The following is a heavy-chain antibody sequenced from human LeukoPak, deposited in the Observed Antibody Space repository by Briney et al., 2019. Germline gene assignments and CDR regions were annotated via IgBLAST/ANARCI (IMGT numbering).Heavy chain of an antibody. CDR1: GGSISSSSYY. J-gene: IGHJ4*02. CDR3: ARRSEGATNY. D-gene: IGHD1-26*01. Sequence: PSETLSLTCTVSGGSISSSSYYWGWIRQPPGKGLEWIGSIYYSGSTYYNPSLKSRVTISVDTPKNQFSLKLSSVTAADTAVYYCARRSEGATNYWGQGTLVTVSS. CDR2: IYYSGST. V-gene: IGHV4-39*01.